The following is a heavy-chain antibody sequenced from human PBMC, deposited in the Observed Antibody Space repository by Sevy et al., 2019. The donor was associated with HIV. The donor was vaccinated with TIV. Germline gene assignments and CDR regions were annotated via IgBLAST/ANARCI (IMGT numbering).Heavy chain of an antibody. J-gene: IGHJ4*02. CDR2: INSAGSST. CDR1: GFTFGSYW. Sequence: GGSLRLSCAASGFTFGSYWMHWVRQVPGKGLVWVSRINSAGSSTSYADSVKGRFTISRDNAKNTLYLQMNSLRADDTAVYYCGREGSSDWPDYWGQGTLVTVSS. CDR3: GREGSSDWPDY. D-gene: IGHD6-19*01. V-gene: IGHV3-74*01.